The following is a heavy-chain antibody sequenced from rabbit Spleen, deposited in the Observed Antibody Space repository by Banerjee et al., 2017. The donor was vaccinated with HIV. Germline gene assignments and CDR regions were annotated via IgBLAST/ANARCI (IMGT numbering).Heavy chain of an antibody. D-gene: IGHD3-3*01. CDR2: IYPITETT. J-gene: IGHJ4*01. V-gene: IGHV1S7*01. CDR3: ARCIIGPWSFNL. CDR1: GFTISGYW. Sequence: QLEESGGRLVQPGGSLTLSCKAFGFTISGYWMNWVRQAPGKGLEWIGIIYPITETTYYANWVNGRFTISSDNAQNTVDLQMNSLTAADTATYFCARCIIGPWSFNLWGPGTLVTVS.